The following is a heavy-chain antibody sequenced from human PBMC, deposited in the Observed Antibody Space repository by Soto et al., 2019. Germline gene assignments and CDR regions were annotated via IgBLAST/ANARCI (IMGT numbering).Heavy chain of an antibody. CDR1: GFIFPNYA. CDR2: IDGSGTAT. CDR3: ATFLWAKRGLDY. J-gene: IGHJ4*02. Sequence: GSLRLSCGPSGFIFPNYAFSWVRQAPGKGLEWVSGIDGSGTATYYADSVKGRFTISRDNSKNALYLQMSSLRAEDTAVYYCATFLWAKRGLDYWGQGTLVTVSS. V-gene: IGHV3-23*01. D-gene: IGHD3-3*02.